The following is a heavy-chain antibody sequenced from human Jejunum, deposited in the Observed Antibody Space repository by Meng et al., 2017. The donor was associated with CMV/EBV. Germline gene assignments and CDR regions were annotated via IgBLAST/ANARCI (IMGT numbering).Heavy chain of an antibody. CDR3: TRGQYGKYGYFDY. J-gene: IGHJ4*02. CDR2: ITSSSTYI. Sequence: ASGFTFRTYTMNWVRQAPGKGLEWVSSITSSSTYIYYADSAKGRFTISRDNAKNILYLQMNSLRAEDTSLYYCTRGQYGKYGYFDYWGQGALVTVSS. V-gene: IGHV3-21*01. CDR1: GFTFRTYT. D-gene: IGHD3-10*01.